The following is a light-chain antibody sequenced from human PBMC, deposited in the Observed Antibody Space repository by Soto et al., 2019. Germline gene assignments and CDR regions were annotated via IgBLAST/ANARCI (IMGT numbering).Light chain of an antibody. CDR3: QQYGISPPGYT. Sequence: EIVVTQSPDTLSLSPGERATLSCRASQSVLSNYIAWYQQKPGQAPRLLIYGTSRRVTGIPDRFSGSGSGTEFTLAISNLEPADFAMFYCQQYGISPPGYTFAQGTKLEI. CDR1: QSVLSNY. V-gene: IGKV3-20*01. CDR2: GTS. J-gene: IGKJ2*01.